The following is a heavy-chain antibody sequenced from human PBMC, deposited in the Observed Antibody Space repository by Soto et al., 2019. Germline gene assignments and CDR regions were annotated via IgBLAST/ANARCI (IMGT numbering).Heavy chain of an antibody. V-gene: IGHV3-7*03. CDR3: ARDFQRGAFDY. CDR1: GFTFSDYW. Sequence: GGSLRLSCVASGFTFSDYWMSWVRQAPGKGLEWVANLNRDGSAIFYVDSVKGRFTISRDNAKSSLSLQMNSLRAEDTAVYDSARDFQRGAFDYWGQGSLGAVSS. CDR2: LNRDGSAI. D-gene: IGHD1-26*01. J-gene: IGHJ4*02.